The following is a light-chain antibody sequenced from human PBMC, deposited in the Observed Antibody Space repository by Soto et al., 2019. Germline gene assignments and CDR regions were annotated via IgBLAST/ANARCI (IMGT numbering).Light chain of an antibody. J-gene: IGKJ1*01. V-gene: IGKV3-15*01. CDR2: GAS. CDR3: QKLNKWTWT. CDR1: QSVGSN. Sequence: EIILKESPVTMSVSPGERATLSCRASQSVGSNLAWYQQKPGQAPRLLIYGASTRATGVPPRFSGSGSGTEFTLTISRLKYEDVAVYDGQKLNKWTWTFGQGTKVDIK.